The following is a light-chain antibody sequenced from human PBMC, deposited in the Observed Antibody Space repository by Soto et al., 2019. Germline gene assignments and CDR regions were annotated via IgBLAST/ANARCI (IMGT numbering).Light chain of an antibody. V-gene: IGKV4-1*01. Sequence: DIVMTQSPDSLAVSLGERATINCKSSKSVLHSSNNKNYLSWYQQTPGQPPKLLIYWASIRESGVPDRFSGSGSGTDFTLTISSLQAEDVAVYYCQQYYSSPSITFGQGTRLEIK. J-gene: IGKJ5*01. CDR1: KSVLHSSNNKNY. CDR2: WAS. CDR3: QQYYSSPSIT.